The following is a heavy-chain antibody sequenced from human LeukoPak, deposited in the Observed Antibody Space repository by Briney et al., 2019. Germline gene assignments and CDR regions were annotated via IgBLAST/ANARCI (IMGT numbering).Heavy chain of an antibody. CDR1: GYTFTTFG. V-gene: IGHV1-18*01. CDR2: ISTSNGDT. J-gene: IGHJ5*01. D-gene: IGHD3-10*01. CDR3: ARTFYYDSGSYYLGWFDP. Sequence: ASVKVSCKASGYTFTTFGISWVRQARGQGLEWMGWISTSNGDTKYAQKLQGRITMTTDTSTSTAYMELRSLRSDDTAVYYCARTFYYDSGSYYLGWFDPLGQGTLVTVSS.